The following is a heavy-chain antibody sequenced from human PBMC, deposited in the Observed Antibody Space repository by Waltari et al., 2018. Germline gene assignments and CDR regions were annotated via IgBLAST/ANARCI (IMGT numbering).Heavy chain of an antibody. D-gene: IGHD3-3*01. Sequence: EEHLMESGGGLVEPGGSLRLSCAASGFTFSNVWMSWVRQAPGKGLEGIGRIRTEAEGGTTQYAAPVKDRFSISRRDSENMLFLQMAYLKTDDTAVYYCTIDHWSPPDVGYWGQGTPVTVSS. CDR1: GFTFSNVW. V-gene: IGHV3-15*05. CDR2: IRTEAEGGTT. CDR3: TIDHWSPPDVGY. J-gene: IGHJ4*02.